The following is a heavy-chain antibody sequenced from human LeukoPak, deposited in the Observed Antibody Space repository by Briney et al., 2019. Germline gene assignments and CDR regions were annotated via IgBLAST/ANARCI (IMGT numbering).Heavy chain of an antibody. CDR1: VYTFTNYG. Sequence: ASVTVSFKSSVYTFTNYGITWVRQAPGQGLEWMGWISTYNGNTNYAQNLQGRVTMTTDTSTSTVYMELRSLRSDDTAVYYCARGRGSTSRYWGQGTLVTVSS. V-gene: IGHV1-18*01. D-gene: IGHD5-12*01. CDR2: ISTYNGNT. J-gene: IGHJ4*02. CDR3: ARGRGSTSRY.